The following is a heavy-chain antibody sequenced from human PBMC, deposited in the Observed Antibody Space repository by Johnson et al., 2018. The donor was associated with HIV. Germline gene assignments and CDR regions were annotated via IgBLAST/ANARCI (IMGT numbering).Heavy chain of an antibody. CDR1: GFTFSTYG. CDR3: AKKQWPEDGAFDI. V-gene: IGHV3-30*02. Sequence: QVQLVESGGGVVQPGGSLRLSCAASGFTFSTYGMHWVRQAPGKGLEWAAFIRYDGSNKYYADSVKGRFTISRDNSKNTLYLQMNSLRAEDTAVYYCAKKQWPEDGAFDIWGQGTMVTVSS. CDR2: IRYDGSNK. D-gene: IGHD6-19*01. J-gene: IGHJ3*02.